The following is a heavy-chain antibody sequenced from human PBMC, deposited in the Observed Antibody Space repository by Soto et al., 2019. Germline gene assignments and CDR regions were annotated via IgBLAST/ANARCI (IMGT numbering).Heavy chain of an antibody. V-gene: IGHV3-33*01. CDR2: IWYDGSNK. CDR1: GFTFSSYG. Sequence: GGSLRLSCAASGFTFSSYGMHWVRQAPGKGLEWVAVIWYDGSNKYYADSVKGRFTISRDNSKNTLYLQMNSLRAEDTAVYYCARDSWPYGMDVWGQGTTVTVSS. J-gene: IGHJ6*02. CDR3: ARDSWPYGMDV. D-gene: IGHD2-15*01.